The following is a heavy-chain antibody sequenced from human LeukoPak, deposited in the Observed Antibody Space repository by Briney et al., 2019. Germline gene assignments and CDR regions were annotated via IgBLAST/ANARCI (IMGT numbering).Heavy chain of an antibody. D-gene: IGHD6-6*01. CDR3: TRLTSQQLDHLDY. CDR2: IRSKAYGGTT. V-gene: IGHV3-49*04. CDR1: GFTFGDYA. J-gene: IGHJ4*02. Sequence: GGSLRLSCTASGFTFGDYAMSWVRQAPGKGLEWVGFIRSKAYGGTTEYAASVKGRFTISRDDSKSIAYLQMNSLKTEDTAVYYCTRLTSQQLDHLDYWGQGTLVTVSS.